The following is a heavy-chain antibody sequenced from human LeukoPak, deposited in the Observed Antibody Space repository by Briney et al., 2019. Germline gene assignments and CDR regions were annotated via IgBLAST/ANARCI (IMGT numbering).Heavy chain of an antibody. Sequence: GGSLRLSCAASRFIFSSYAMHWVRQAPGKGLEWVAVISYDGSNKYYSDSVKGRFTISRDNSKNTLYLQMNSLRAEDTAVYYCARGGRTTWHGMDVWGQGTTVTVSS. CDR3: ARGGRTTWHGMDV. CDR2: ISYDGSNK. CDR1: RFIFSSYA. J-gene: IGHJ6*02. V-gene: IGHV3-30-3*01. D-gene: IGHD4-17*01.